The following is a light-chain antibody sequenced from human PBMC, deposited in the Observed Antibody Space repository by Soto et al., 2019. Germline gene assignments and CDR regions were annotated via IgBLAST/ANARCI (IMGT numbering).Light chain of an antibody. CDR2: GAS. CDR1: QSVRSSY. J-gene: IGKJ2*01. V-gene: IGKV3-20*01. Sequence: EIVLTQSPGTLSLSPGERATLSCRASQSVRSSYLAWYQQKPGQAPRLLIYGASSRATGIPDRFSGSGSGTDFTLTISRLEPEDVAVYYCQQYGSSPRYTCGQGTKLEIK. CDR3: QQYGSSPRYT.